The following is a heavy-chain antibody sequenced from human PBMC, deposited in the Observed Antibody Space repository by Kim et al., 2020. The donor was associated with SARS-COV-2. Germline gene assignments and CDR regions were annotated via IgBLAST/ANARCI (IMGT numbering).Heavy chain of an antibody. CDR3: TLWFGDGYFDY. J-gene: IGHJ4*02. CDR1: GFTFSDAW. Sequence: GGSLRLSCAASGFTFSDAWMNWVRQAPGKRLEWVGRIKSKTDGGTTDYAAPVKGRFTISRDDSKNTLYLQMNSLKTEDTAVYYATLWFGDGYFDYWGQGTLVTVSS. CDR2: IKSKTDGGTT. V-gene: IGHV3-15*01. D-gene: IGHD3-10*01.